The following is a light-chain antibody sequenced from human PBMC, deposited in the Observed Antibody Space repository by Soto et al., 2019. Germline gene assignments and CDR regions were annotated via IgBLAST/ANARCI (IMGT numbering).Light chain of an antibody. J-gene: IGLJ1*01. CDR3: CSYAGSYTYL. Sequence: QSALTQPRSVSGSPGQSVTISCTGTSSDVGSYDYVSWYQQQPGKAPKLMIYDVNKWPSGVPDRFSGSKSGNTASLTVSGLRADDEADYYCCSYAGSYTYLFGTGTKVTVL. CDR1: SSDVGSYDY. CDR2: DVN. V-gene: IGLV2-11*01.